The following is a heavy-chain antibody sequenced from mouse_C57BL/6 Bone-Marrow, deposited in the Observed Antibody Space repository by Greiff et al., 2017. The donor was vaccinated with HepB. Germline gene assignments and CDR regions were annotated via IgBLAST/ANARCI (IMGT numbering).Heavy chain of an antibody. CDR3: ARAHTTVPFDY. CDR1: GYSITSGYY. Sequence: VQLQQSGPGLVKPSQSLSLTCSVTGYSITSGYYWNWIRQFPGNKLEWMGYISYDGSNNYNPSLKNRISITRDTSKNQFFLKLNSVTTEDTATYYCARAHTTVPFDYWGQGTTLTVSS. CDR2: ISYDGSN. V-gene: IGHV3-6*01. D-gene: IGHD1-1*01. J-gene: IGHJ2*01.